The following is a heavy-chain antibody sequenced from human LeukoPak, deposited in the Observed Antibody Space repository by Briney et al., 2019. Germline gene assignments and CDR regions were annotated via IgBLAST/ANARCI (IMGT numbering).Heavy chain of an antibody. CDR2: ISGSGGST. V-gene: IGHV3-23*01. J-gene: IGHJ4*02. CDR1: GFTFSSHG. D-gene: IGHD3-10*01. Sequence: GGSLRLSCAASGFTFSSHGMNWVRQAPGKGLEWVSAISGSGGSTYYADSVKGRFTISRDNSKNTLYLQMNSLRAEDTAIYYCAKDLVTGSLDYWGQGTLVTVSS. CDR3: AKDLVTGSLDY.